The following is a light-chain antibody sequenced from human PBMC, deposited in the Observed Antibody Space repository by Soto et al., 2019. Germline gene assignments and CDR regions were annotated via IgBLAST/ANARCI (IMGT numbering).Light chain of an antibody. V-gene: IGLV2-14*03. CDR1: SSDVGGYNY. CDR2: DVS. Sequence: QSALTQPASVSGSPGQSITISCTGTSSDVGGYNYVSWYQQHPGKAPQLMIYDVSNRPSGVSNRFSGSKSGNTASLTISGLQAEDEADYYCSSYTSSSTGVFGTGTKLTVL. J-gene: IGLJ1*01. CDR3: SSYTSSSTGV.